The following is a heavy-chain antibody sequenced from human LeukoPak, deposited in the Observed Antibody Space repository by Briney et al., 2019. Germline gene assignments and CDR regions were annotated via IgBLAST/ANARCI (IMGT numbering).Heavy chain of an antibody. J-gene: IGHJ4*02. CDR3: ARDRVDGYSSGWYVDY. D-gene: IGHD6-25*01. Sequence: GGSLRLSCAASGFTFDDYGMSWVRQAPGKGLEWVSGINWNGGSTGYADSVKGRFTISRDNAKNSLYLQMNSLRAEDTALYYCARDRVDGYSSGWYVDYWGQGTLVTVSS. V-gene: IGHV3-20*04. CDR1: GFTFDDYG. CDR2: INWNGGST.